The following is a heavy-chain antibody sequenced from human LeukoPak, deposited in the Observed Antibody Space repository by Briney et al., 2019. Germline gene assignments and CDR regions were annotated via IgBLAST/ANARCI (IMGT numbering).Heavy chain of an antibody. CDR3: VVSGSPGY. V-gene: IGHV3-74*01. Sequence: GGSLRLSCAASGLAFSAYKMHWVRQAPRKGLVWVSRISTDGYTTDYADFVQGRFTASRDNTKNTWSLEMNSLRAEDTAVYYCVVSGSPGYWGQGTLVTVSS. D-gene: IGHD2-15*01. CDR1: GLAFSAYK. CDR2: ISTDGYTT. J-gene: IGHJ4*02.